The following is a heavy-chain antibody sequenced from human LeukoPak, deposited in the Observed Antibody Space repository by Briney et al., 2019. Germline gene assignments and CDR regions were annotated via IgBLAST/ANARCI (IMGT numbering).Heavy chain of an antibody. CDR2: FDPEDGET. Sequence: ASVKVSCKVSGYTLTELSMHWVRQAPGKGLEWMGRFDPEDGETIYAQKFQGRVTMTADTSTDTVYMELSSLRSEDTAVYYCATVTHYYDSSGYFDYWGQGTLLTVSS. CDR3: ATVTHYYDSSGYFDY. D-gene: IGHD3-22*01. CDR1: GYTLTELS. V-gene: IGHV1-24*01. J-gene: IGHJ4*02.